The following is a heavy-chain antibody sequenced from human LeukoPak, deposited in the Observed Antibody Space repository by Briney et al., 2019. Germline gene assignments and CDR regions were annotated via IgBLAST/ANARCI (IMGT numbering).Heavy chain of an antibody. D-gene: IGHD3-10*01. V-gene: IGHV3-7*01. J-gene: IGHJ4*02. CDR1: GFTFSSYW. CDR3: ARDTHGVFDY. Sequence: GGSLRLSCTASGFTFSSYWMSWVRQAPGKGLEWVANIKQDGSEKQYVDSVKGRFTISRDNAKNSLYLQMSSLRVEDTAVYYCARDTHGVFDYWGQGTLATVSS. CDR2: IKQDGSEK.